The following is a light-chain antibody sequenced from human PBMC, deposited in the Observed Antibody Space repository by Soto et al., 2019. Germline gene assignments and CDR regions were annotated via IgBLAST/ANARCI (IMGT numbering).Light chain of an antibody. CDR3: QQYGSSPWT. CDR1: QSVSSY. V-gene: IGKV3-20*01. J-gene: IGKJ1*01. CDR2: GTS. Sequence: IASTQPPATLSLSPGERATLSWRASQSVSSYLGWYQQKPGQAPRLLIYGTSSRATGIPDRFSGSGSGTDFTLTISRLEPEDFAVYYCQQYGSSPWTFGQGTKVDIK.